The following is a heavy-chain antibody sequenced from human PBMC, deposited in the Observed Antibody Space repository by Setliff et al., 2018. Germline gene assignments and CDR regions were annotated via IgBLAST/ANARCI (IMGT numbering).Heavy chain of an antibody. CDR1: GGSMRSISYY. Sequence: SETLSLTCTVSGGSMRSISYYWGWVRQPPGKGLEWIGRIHYRGTTYSNVSLASRLTISVDTSKNQFSLKLTSVTAADTAVYYCARTGTYRYFDSWGQGTRVTVSS. V-gene: IGHV4-39*01. D-gene: IGHD1-1*01. J-gene: IGHJ4*02. CDR3: ARTGTYRYFDS. CDR2: IHYRGTT.